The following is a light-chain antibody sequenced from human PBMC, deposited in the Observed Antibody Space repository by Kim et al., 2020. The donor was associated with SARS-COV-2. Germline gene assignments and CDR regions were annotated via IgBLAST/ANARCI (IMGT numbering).Light chain of an antibody. V-gene: IGKV3-20*01. J-gene: IGKJ1*01. CDR2: GAS. Sequence: LAPGGRATLSCRASQSVSSSYLAWYQQKPGQAPRLLIYGASSRATGIPDRFSGSGSGTDFTLTISRLEPEDFAVYYCQQYGNSPRTFGQGTKVDIK. CDR1: QSVSSSY. CDR3: QQYGNSPRT.